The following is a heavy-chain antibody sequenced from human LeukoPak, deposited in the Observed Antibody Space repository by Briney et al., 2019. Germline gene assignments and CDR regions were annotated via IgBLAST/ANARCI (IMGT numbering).Heavy chain of an antibody. CDR3: ARVGYYGSAFDI. D-gene: IGHD3-10*01. Sequence: ASVKVSCKASGYTFTGYYMHWVRQAPGQRLEWMGRINPNSGGTNYAQKFQGRVTMTRDTSISTAYMELSRLRSDDTAVYYCARVGYYGSAFDIWGQGTMVTVSS. CDR1: GYTFTGYY. J-gene: IGHJ3*02. CDR2: INPNSGGT. V-gene: IGHV1-2*06.